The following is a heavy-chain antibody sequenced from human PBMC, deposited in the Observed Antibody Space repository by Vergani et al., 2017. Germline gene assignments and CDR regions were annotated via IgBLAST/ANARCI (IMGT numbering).Heavy chain of an antibody. J-gene: IGHJ4*02. CDR3: TTDYADFWSGYYLGLDY. Sequence: EVQLLESGGGLVQPGGSLRLSCAASGFTFSSYAMSWVRQAPGKGLEWVSAISGSGGSTYYADSVKGRFTISRDNSKNTLYLQMNSLKTEDTAVYYCTTDYADFWSGYYLGLDYWGQGTLVTVSS. D-gene: IGHD3-3*01. CDR2: ISGSGGST. CDR1: GFTFSSYA. V-gene: IGHV3-23*01.